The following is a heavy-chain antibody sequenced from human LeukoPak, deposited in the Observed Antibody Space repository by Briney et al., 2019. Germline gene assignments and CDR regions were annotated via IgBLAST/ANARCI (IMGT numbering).Heavy chain of an antibody. CDR2: IKQDGSDK. CDR1: GFTFSSYW. V-gene: IGHV3-7*01. Sequence: PGGSLRLSCAASGFTFSSYWMSWVRQPPGKGLEWVANIKQDGSDKYYVDSVKGRFTISRDYAKNLLYLQMNSLRAEDTALYYCARDWSTVTTIPFDFWGQGTLVTVSS. J-gene: IGHJ4*02. D-gene: IGHD4-17*01. CDR3: ARDWSTVTTIPFDF.